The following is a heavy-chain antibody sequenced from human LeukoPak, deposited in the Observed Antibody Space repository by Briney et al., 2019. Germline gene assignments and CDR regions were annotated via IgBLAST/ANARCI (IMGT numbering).Heavy chain of an antibody. V-gene: IGHV1-8*01. CDR2: MNPNSGNT. CDR3: ARNLITIFGVVIQAFAY. J-gene: IGHJ4*02. Sequence: ASVKVSCKASGYTFTSYDINWVRQATGQGLEWMGWMNPNSGNTGYAQKFQGRVTTTRNTSISTAYMELSSLRSEDTAVYYCARNLITIFGVVIQAFAYWGQGTLVTVSS. CDR1: GYTFTSYD. D-gene: IGHD3-3*01.